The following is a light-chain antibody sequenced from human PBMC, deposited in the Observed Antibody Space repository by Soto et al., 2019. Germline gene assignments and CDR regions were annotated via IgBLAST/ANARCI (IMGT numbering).Light chain of an antibody. CDR1: QSISDY. Sequence: DIQMTQSPSTLSGSVGARVTITCRASQSISDYLAWYQPKPGKAPKLLIYDASSLESGVPSRFSGSGSGTEFTLTISSLQPDDFATYYCQQYNSYPPWTFGQGTRWIS. J-gene: IGKJ1*01. CDR3: QQYNSYPPWT. V-gene: IGKV1-5*01. CDR2: DAS.